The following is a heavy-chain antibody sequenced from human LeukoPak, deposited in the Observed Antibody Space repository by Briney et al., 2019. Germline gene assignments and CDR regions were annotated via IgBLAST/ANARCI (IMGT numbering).Heavy chain of an antibody. D-gene: IGHD3-10*01. J-gene: IGHJ4*02. Sequence: GASVKVSCKASGGTFSSYAISWVRQAPGQGLEWMGGIIPIFGTANYAQKFQGRVTITTDESTSTAYMELSSLRSEDTAEYYCARDSRRYGSGNFDYWGQGTLVTVSS. V-gene: IGHV1-69*05. CDR1: GGTFSSYA. CDR2: IIPIFGTA. CDR3: ARDSRRYGSGNFDY.